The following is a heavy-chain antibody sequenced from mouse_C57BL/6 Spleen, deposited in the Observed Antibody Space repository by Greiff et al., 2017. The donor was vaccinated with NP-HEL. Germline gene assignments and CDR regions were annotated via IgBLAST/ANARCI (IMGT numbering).Heavy chain of an antibody. CDR3: ARSPHYYGSSYGDY. CDR2: INPGSGGT. Sequence: QVQLQQSGAELVRPGTSVKVSCKASGYAFTNYLIEWVKQRPGQGLEWIGVINPGSGGTNYNEKFKGKATLTADKSSSTAYMQLSSLTSEDSAVYFCARSPHYYGSSYGDYWGQGTTLTVSS. V-gene: IGHV1-54*01. CDR1: GYAFTNYL. J-gene: IGHJ2*01. D-gene: IGHD1-1*01.